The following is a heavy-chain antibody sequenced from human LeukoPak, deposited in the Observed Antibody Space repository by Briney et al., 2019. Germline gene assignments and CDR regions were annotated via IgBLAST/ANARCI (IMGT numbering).Heavy chain of an antibody. J-gene: IGHJ4*02. V-gene: IGHV3-48*04. CDR3: ARETDIVVVRAAIYPGFGN. CDR2: ISSSSSTI. CDR1: GFTFSSYS. Sequence: GGSLRLSCAASGFTFSSYSMNWVRQAPGEGLEWVSYISSSSSTIYYADSVKGRFTISRDNAKNSLYLQMNSLRAEDTAVYYCARETDIVVVRAAIYPGFGNWGQGTLVTVSS. D-gene: IGHD2-2*01.